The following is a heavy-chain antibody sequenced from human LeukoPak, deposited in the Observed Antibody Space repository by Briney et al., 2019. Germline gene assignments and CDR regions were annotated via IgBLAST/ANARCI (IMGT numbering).Heavy chain of an antibody. CDR2: MSYDGTNK. J-gene: IGHJ4*02. Sequence: GGSLRLSCAASGFTFSSYGMHWVRQAPGKGLEWVAVMSYDGTNKYYADSVKGRFTISRDNSKNTLYLQMNSLRAEDTAVYYCAKDRGYNSGRGPIDYWGQGTLVTVSS. V-gene: IGHV3-30*18. CDR3: AKDRGYNSGRGPIDY. CDR1: GFTFSSYG. D-gene: IGHD6-19*01.